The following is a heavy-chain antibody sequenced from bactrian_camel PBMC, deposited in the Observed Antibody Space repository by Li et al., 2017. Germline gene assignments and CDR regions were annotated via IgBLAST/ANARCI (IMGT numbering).Heavy chain of an antibody. J-gene: IGHJ4*01. Sequence: HVQLVESGGGSVQAGGSLRLSCAASVPSDRRNYLAWFRQAPGKEREAVATINTGGMTYYSSSVEGRFIISQESAKNTVFLQMNSLRPEDTAMYYCAAGRVFGTPWFSLSGYKYWGQGTQVTVS. CDR1: VPSDRRNY. V-gene: IGHV3S53*01. CDR3: AAGRVFGTPWFSLSGYKY. D-gene: IGHD2*01. CDR2: INTGGMT.